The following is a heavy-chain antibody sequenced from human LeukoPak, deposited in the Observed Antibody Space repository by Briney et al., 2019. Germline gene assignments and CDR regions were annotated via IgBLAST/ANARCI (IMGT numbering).Heavy chain of an antibody. D-gene: IGHD6-6*01. CDR2: TYYDSKWYN. J-gene: IGHJ3*02. Sequence: SQTLSLTCVISGDSVSNNAWNWVRQTPSGGLECLGRTYYDSKWYNHYAESVKSRISINPDTSKNQFSLQLNSVTPEDTAVYYCARGCARAGFNIWRQGTMVNVS. CDR1: GDSVSNNA. CDR3: ARGCARAGFNI. V-gene: IGHV6-1*01.